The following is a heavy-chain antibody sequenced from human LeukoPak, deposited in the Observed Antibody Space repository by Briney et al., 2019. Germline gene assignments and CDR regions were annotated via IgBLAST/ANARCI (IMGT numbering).Heavy chain of an antibody. V-gene: IGHV4-61*02. CDR3: ARANYDSFPGFDY. D-gene: IGHD3-3*01. CDR1: GGSISSGSYY. Sequence: SETLSLTCTVSGGSISSGSYYWSWIRQPAGKGLGWIGRIYTSGSTNYNPSLKSRVTISVDTSKNQFSLKLSSVTAADTAVYYCARANYDSFPGFDYWGQGALVTVSS. CDR2: IYTSGST. J-gene: IGHJ4*02.